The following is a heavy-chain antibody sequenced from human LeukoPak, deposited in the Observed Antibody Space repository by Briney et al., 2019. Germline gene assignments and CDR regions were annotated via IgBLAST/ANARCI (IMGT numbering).Heavy chain of an antibody. V-gene: IGHV4-4*02. CDR3: SRESGAFCPFGY. Sequence: KSGGSLRLSCAASGFTLTTYAMSWVRQPPGRGLEWIGEISLTGETNYNPSLNGRVTMSLDKSRNQLSLKLTSVTAADTAIYYCSRESGAFCPFGYWGQGTLVIVPP. D-gene: IGHD1-26*01. CDR1: GFTLTTYA. J-gene: IGHJ4*02. CDR2: ISLTGET.